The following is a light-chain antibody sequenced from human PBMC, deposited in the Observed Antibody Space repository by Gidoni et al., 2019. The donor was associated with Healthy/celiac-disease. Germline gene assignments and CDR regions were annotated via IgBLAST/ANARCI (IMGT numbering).Light chain of an antibody. J-gene: IGKJ1*01. V-gene: IGKV1-5*03. CDR3: QQYNSYSPWT. CDR1: QSLSSW. CDR2: KAS. Sequence: DIQMTQSTSTLSTSVGDRVTITCRASQSLSSWLAWYQQKPGKAPKLLSYKASSLESGGPSRFSGSGSGTEFPLTISSLLPDDFATYYCQQYNSYSPWTFGQGTKVEIK.